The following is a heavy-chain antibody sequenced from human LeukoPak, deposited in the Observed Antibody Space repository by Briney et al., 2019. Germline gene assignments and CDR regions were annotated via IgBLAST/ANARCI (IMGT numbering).Heavy chain of an antibody. CDR3: ARMWFSSSWDRQFDP. Sequence: PSGTLSVTCTVSGGTISSYYWSWIRQPAGKRLEWIGRIYTSGSTNYNPSLKSRVTMSVDTSKNQFSLKLSSVTAADTAVYYCARMWFSSSWDRQFDPWGQGTLVTVSS. J-gene: IGHJ5*02. V-gene: IGHV4-4*07. D-gene: IGHD6-13*01. CDR2: IYTSGST. CDR1: GGTISSYY.